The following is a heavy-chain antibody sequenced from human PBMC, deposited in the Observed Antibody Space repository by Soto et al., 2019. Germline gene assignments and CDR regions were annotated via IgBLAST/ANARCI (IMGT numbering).Heavy chain of an antibody. V-gene: IGHV3-30-3*01. J-gene: IGHJ3*02. D-gene: IGHD2-21*02. CDR2: ISDDGSNK. CDR3: VRGGPSYCGGDCYPRPI. Sequence: QVQLVESGGGVVQPGRSLRLSCAASGFTFSNYAMHWVRQAPGKGLEWVAVISDDGSNKYYADSVKGRFTISRDNFKNTLYLQMNSLRPEDTAVYYCVRGGPSYCGGDCYPRPIWGQGAMVSVSS. CDR1: GFTFSNYA.